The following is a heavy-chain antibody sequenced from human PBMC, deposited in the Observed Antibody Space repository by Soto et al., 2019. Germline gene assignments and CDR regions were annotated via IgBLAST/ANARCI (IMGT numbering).Heavy chain of an antibody. CDR3: ARERATTPSI. CDR2: ISSSGSTI. J-gene: IGHJ4*02. CDR1: GFTFSSYE. D-gene: IGHD2-15*01. Sequence: GGSLRLSCAASGFTFSSYEMNWLRQAPGKGLEWVSYISSSGSTIYYADSVKGRFTISRDNAKNSLYLQMNSLRAEDTAVYYCARERATTPSIWGQGXLVTVYS. V-gene: IGHV3-48*03.